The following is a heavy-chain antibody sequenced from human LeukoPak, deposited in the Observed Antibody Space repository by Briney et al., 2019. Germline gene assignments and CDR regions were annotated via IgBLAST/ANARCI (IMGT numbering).Heavy chain of an antibody. J-gene: IGHJ4*02. D-gene: IGHD3-16*01. CDR3: ARRGFVGGKIIDN. CDR2: VYHSGTT. CDR1: GDSISSSPYY. Sequence: PSETLSLTCTISGDSISSSPYYWGWIRQPPGKGLEWIASVYHSGTTYYNPSLKSRVTMSVDSSNNQFSLRLNSVTAADTALYYCARRGFVGGKIIDNGGQGTRVTVSS. V-gene: IGHV4-39*01.